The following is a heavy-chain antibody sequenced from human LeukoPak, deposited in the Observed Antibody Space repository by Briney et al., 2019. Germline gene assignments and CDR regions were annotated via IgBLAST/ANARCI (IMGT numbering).Heavy chain of an antibody. CDR2: INSNRGGT. CDR1: GYTFTNYY. D-gene: IGHD5-24*01. J-gene: IGHJ3*02. CDR3: ARDHGDAAFDI. Sequence: ASVKDSCMASGYTFTNYYIHWVRQAPGQGLEWMGWINSNRGGTNYAQKFQGRVTMTRDTSISTAYMELRSVRSDDTAVYYCARDHGDAAFDIWGPATKVTVSS. V-gene: IGHV1-2*02.